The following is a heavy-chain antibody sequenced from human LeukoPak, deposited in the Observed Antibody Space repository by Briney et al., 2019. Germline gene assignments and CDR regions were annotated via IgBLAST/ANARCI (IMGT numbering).Heavy chain of an antibody. CDR3: AKDWSGYYRPFDY. D-gene: IGHD3-3*01. CDR1: GFTFSGYA. V-gene: IGHV3-23*01. J-gene: IGHJ4*02. Sequence: KPGGSLRLSCAASGFTFSGYAMSWVRQAPGKGLEWVSSISGNGGSTYYADSVEGRFTISRDNSKNTLYLQTNSLRAEDTAVYYCAKDWSGYYRPFDYWGQGTLVTVSS. CDR2: ISGNGGST.